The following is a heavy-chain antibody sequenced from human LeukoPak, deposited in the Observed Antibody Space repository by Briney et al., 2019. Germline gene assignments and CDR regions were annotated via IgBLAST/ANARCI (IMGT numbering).Heavy chain of an antibody. J-gene: IGHJ4*02. D-gene: IGHD3-22*01. CDR3: ARASPYYDAVGTNKQFDY. CDR1: GGSISSSSYY. CDR2: IYYSGST. Sequence: KSSETLSLTCTVSGGSISSSSYYWGWIRQPPGKGLEWIGSIYYSGSTYYNPSLKSRVTISVDTSKNQFSLKLSSVTAADTAVYYCARASPYYDAVGTNKQFDYWGQGTLVTVSS. V-gene: IGHV4-39*07.